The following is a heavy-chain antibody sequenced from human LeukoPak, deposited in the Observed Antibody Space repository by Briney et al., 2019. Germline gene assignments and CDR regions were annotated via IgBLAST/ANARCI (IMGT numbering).Heavy chain of an antibody. Sequence: SETLSLTCTVSGGSISSYYWSWIRQPPGKGLEWIGYIYYSGSTNYNPSPKSRVTISVDTSKNQFSLKLSSVTAADTAVYYCARGTDIGGSYLMDVWGKGTTVTISS. D-gene: IGHD1-26*01. CDR1: GGSISSYY. J-gene: IGHJ6*04. CDR2: IYYSGST. CDR3: ARGTDIGGSYLMDV. V-gene: IGHV4-59*01.